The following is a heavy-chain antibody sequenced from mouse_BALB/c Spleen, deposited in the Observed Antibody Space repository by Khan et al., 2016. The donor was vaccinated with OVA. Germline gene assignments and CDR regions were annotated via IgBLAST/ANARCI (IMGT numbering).Heavy chain of an antibody. D-gene: IGHD1-1*02. CDR1: GFTFSTYG. V-gene: IGHV5-6*02. CDR3: TRLAYYYNSEGFAY. Sequence: EVKLVESGGDLVKPGGSLKLSCAASGFTFSTYGMSWVRQNPDKRLEWVATISSGGSYTYYVDSVKGRFTISRDHAKNTLELQMSSLKSEDTAMYYGTRLAYYYNSEGFAYWGQGTLVTVSA. CDR2: ISSGGSYT. J-gene: IGHJ3*01.